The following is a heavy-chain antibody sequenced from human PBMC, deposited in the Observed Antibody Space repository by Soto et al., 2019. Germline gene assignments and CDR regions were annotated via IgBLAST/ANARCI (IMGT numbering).Heavy chain of an antibody. CDR2: IGTAGDT. V-gene: IGHV3-13*01. J-gene: IGHJ4*02. D-gene: IGHD6-25*01. CDR1: GFTFSTYD. Sequence: LRLSCAASGFTFSTYDMNWVRQVTGKGLEWVSGIGTAGDTYYPGSVKGRFTISRENAKNSLYLQMNSLRAGDTAVYYCARVKSATAAAYDYWGQGTLVTVSS. CDR3: ARVKSATAAAYDY.